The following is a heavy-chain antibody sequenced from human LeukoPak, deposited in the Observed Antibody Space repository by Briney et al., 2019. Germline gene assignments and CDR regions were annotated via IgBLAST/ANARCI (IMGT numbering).Heavy chain of an antibody. J-gene: IGHJ4*02. CDR2: ISISGETT. CDR3: AKEEVPNDY. CDR1: GFTFGRSA. Sequence: TGGSLRLSCEVSGFTFGRSAISWARQAQGKGLEWVSGISISGETTYYADSVQGRFTISRDNSKNTVYLQMFSLRVEDTAVYYCAKEEVPNDYWGQGILVTVSS. V-gene: IGHV3-23*01.